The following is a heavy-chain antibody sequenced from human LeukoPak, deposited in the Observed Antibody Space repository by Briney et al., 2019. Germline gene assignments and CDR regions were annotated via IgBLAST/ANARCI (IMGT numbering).Heavy chain of an antibody. CDR2: INPNSGGT. CDR1: GYTFTGYY. J-gene: IGHJ6*02. Sequence: GASVKVSCKASGYTFTGYYMHWVRQAPGQGLEWMGWINPNSGGTNYAQKFQGRVTMTRDTSISTAYMELSRLRSDDTAVYYRARSARDCSGGSCYSAYYYGMDVWGQGTTVTVSS. CDR3: ARSARDCSGGSCYSAYYYGMDV. D-gene: IGHD2-15*01. V-gene: IGHV1-2*02.